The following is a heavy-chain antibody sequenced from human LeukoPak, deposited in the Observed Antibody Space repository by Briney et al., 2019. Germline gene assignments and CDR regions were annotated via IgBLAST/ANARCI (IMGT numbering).Heavy chain of an antibody. CDR1: GYTFTGYY. D-gene: IGHD3-3*01. V-gene: IGHV1-2*06. CDR3: ARDLAVTIFESPYYYYGMDV. CDR2: INPNSGGT. J-gene: IGHJ6*02. Sequence: ASVKVSCKASGYTFTGYYMHWVRQAPGQGLEWMGRINPNSGGTNYAQKFQGRVTMTRDTSISTAYMELSRLRSDDTAVYYCARDLAVTIFESPYYYYGMDVWGQGTTVTVSS.